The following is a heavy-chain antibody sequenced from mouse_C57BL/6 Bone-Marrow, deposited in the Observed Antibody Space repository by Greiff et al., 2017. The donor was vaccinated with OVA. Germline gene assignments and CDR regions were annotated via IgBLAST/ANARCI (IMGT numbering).Heavy chain of an antibody. J-gene: IGHJ2*01. Sequence: QVQLKQSGAELVRPGTSVKVSCKASGYAFTNYLIEWVKQRPGQGLEWIGVINPGSGGTNYNEKFKGKATLTADKSSSTAYMQLSSLTSEDSAVYFCARFYITTVVAPLDYWGQGTTLTVSS. CDR1: GYAFTNYL. CDR3: ARFYITTVVAPLDY. V-gene: IGHV1-54*01. CDR2: INPGSGGT. D-gene: IGHD1-1*01.